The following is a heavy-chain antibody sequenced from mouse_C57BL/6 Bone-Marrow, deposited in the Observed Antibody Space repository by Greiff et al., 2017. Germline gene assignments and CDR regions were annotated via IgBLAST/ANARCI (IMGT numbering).Heavy chain of an antibody. CDR3: ARSRWLLHWFAY. J-gene: IGHJ3*01. Sequence: VQLQQPGAELVKPGASVKLSCKASGYTFTSYWMHWVKQRPGQGLEWIGMIHPNSGSTNYNEKFKSKATLTVDKSSSTAYMQLCSLTSEDSAVYYCARSRWLLHWFAYWGQGTLVTVSA. CDR1: GYTFTSYW. CDR2: IHPNSGST. V-gene: IGHV1-64*01. D-gene: IGHD2-3*01.